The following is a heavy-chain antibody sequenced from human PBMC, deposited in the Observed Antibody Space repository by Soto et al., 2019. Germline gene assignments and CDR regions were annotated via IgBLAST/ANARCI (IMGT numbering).Heavy chain of an antibody. D-gene: IGHD2-2*01. CDR3: AAGYCISTSCSSIYYYGMDV. Sequence: QVQLVQSGAEEKKPGASVKVSCKASGYTFTSYAMHWVRQAPGQRLEWMGWINAGNGNTKYSEKFQDRVTITRDTSANTAYRELSSLTSEYTAVYYCAAGYCISTSCSSIYYYGMDVWGPGTTVTVSS. CDR2: INAGNGNT. J-gene: IGHJ6*02. V-gene: IGHV1-3*05. CDR1: GYTFTSYA.